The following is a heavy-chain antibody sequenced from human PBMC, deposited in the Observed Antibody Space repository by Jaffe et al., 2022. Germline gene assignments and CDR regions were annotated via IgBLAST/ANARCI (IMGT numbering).Heavy chain of an antibody. CDR1: GYSISSGYY. Sequence: QVQLQESGPGLVKPSETLSLTCAVSGYSISSGYYWGWIRQPPGKGLEWIGSIYHSGSTYYNPSLKSRVTISVDTSKNQFSLKLSSVTAADTAVYYCARTANYYGSGSYYAPFHYYFDYWGQGTLVTVSS. CDR2: IYHSGST. CDR3: ARTANYYGSGSYYAPFHYYFDY. J-gene: IGHJ4*02. V-gene: IGHV4-38-2*01. D-gene: IGHD3-10*01.